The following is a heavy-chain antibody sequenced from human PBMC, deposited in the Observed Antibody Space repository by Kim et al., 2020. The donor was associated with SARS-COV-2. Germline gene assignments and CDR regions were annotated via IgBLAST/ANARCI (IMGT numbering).Heavy chain of an antibody. CDR1: GFTFSSYS. CDR3: ASEGVQQLPYFDY. D-gene: IGHD6-13*01. V-gene: IGHV3-21*01. Sequence: GGSLRLSCAASGFTFSSYSMNWVRQAPGKGLEWVSSISSSSSYICYADSVKGRFTISRDNAKNSLYLQMNSLRAEDTAVYYCASEGVQQLPYFDYWGQRTLVTVSS. J-gene: IGHJ4*02. CDR2: ISSSSSYI.